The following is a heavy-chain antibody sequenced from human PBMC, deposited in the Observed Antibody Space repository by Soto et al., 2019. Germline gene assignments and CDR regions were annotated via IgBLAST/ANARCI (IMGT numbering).Heavy chain of an antibody. Sequence: ASVKVSCKASGYTFTGYYMHWVRQAPGQGLEWMGWINPNSGGTNYAQKFQGRVTMTRDTSISTAYMELSRLRSDDTAVCYCARDLKSSGWSVVDYYGMDVWGQGTTVTAP. CDR1: GYTFTGYY. J-gene: IGHJ6*02. V-gene: IGHV1-2*02. D-gene: IGHD6-19*01. CDR3: ARDLKSSGWSVVDYYGMDV. CDR2: INPNSGGT.